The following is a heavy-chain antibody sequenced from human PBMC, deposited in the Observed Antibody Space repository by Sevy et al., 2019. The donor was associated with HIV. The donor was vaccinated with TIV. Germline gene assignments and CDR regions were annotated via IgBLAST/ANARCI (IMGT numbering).Heavy chain of an antibody. Sequence: GGSLRLSCEASGFTFSSYEMNWVRQAPGKGLEWVSYISSSGTTIKYADSVKGRFTISRDNAKNSLYMQMNSLRAEDTAVYYCARVVAYCSGGSCFPGYYYGMDVWGQGTTVTVSS. CDR1: GFTFSSYE. CDR3: ARVVAYCSGGSCFPGYYYGMDV. J-gene: IGHJ6*02. D-gene: IGHD2-15*01. V-gene: IGHV3-48*03. CDR2: ISSSGTTI.